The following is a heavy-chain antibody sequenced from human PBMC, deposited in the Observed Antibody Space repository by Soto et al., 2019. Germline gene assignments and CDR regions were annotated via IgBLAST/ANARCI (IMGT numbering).Heavy chain of an antibody. D-gene: IGHD3-22*01. CDR3: ARDNYDSSGYYPNWFDH. V-gene: IGHV4-59*01. CDR2: IYYSGST. J-gene: IGHJ5*02. CDR1: GGSISSYY. Sequence: PSETLSLTCTVPGGSISSYYWSWIRQPPGKGLEWIGYIYYSGSTNYNPSLKSRVTISVDTSKNQFSLKLSSVTAADTAVYYCARDNYDSSGYYPNWFDHWGQGTLVTVSS.